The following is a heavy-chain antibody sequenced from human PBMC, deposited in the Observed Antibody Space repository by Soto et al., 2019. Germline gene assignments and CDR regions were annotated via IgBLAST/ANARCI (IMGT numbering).Heavy chain of an antibody. V-gene: IGHV4-34*01. Sequence: PSETLSLTCAVYGGSFSGYYWSWIRQPPGKGLEWIGEINHSGSTNYNPSLKSRVTISVDTSKNQFSLKLSSVTAADTAVYYCARGRFLEWYLDYWGQGTLVTVSS. CDR3: ARGRFLEWYLDY. J-gene: IGHJ4*02. CDR2: INHSGST. D-gene: IGHD3-3*01. CDR1: GGSFSGYY.